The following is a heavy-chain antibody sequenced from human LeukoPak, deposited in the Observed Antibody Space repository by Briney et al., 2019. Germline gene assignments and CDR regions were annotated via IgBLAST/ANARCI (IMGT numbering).Heavy chain of an antibody. Sequence: ASVKVSFKASGYSFTSYDINWVRQATGQGPEWMGWMNPKSGNTDYAQKFQGRVTMTWNTSISTAYMELSSLRSEDTAVYYCARGPITHPRQQMVLFDYWGQGTLVTVSS. J-gene: IGHJ4*02. CDR3: ARGPITHPRQQMVLFDY. V-gene: IGHV1-8*01. CDR2: MNPKSGNT. D-gene: IGHD6-13*01. CDR1: GYSFTSYD.